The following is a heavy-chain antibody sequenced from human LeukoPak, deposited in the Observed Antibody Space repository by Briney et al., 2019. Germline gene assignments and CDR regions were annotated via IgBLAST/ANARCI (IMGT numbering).Heavy chain of an antibody. CDR3: AKDSCASTSCYWDY. CDR1: GFSYSTYA. J-gene: IGHJ4*02. V-gene: IGHV3-23*01. D-gene: IGHD2-2*01. CDR2: MSGRGDAT. Sequence: PGGSLTLFCAASGFSYSTYAMNGVRQSPGKGLVWLSVMSGRGDATYYAVSVKGRFTIPRDNSKHTLYLQMNPLTAEDTAIYYCAKDSCASTSCYWDYWGQGTLVTVSS.